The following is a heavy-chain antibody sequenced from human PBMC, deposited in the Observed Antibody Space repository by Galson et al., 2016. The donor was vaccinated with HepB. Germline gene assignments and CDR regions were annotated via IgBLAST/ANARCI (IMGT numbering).Heavy chain of an antibody. CDR2: ISPSTTHI. V-gene: IGHV3-11*06. J-gene: IGHJ3*01. Sequence: CAASGFTFSNYYMSWIRQAPGKGLEWVAYISPSTTHINYADSVMGRFTVSRDNAKNSLYLQMNSLGAEDTAVYYCASPSGRYSVYTFDLWGQGTMVTVSS. D-gene: IGHD1-26*01. CDR3: ASPSGRYSVYTFDL. CDR1: GFTFSNYY.